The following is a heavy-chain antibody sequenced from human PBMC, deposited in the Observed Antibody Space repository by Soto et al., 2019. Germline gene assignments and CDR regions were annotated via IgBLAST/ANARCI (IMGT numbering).Heavy chain of an antibody. Sequence: SGTLSLTCTVSGVSISSGGYYWSWIRQPPGKGLECIGYIYYSGSTYYNPSLKSRVTISVDTSKNQFSLKLSSVTAADTAVYYCARGGQYDFWSGYYFDYWGQGTLVTVSS. CDR3: ARGGQYDFWSGYYFDY. V-gene: IGHV4-30-4*01. CDR1: GVSISSGGYY. J-gene: IGHJ4*02. CDR2: IYYSGST. D-gene: IGHD3-3*01.